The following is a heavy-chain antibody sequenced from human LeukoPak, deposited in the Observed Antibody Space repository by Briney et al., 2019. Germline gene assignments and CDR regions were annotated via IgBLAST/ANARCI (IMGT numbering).Heavy chain of an antibody. V-gene: IGHV1-18*01. J-gene: IGHJ4*02. CDR2: MSGYNGNT. Sequence: ASVKVSCKASGNTFSSYGIIWVRQAPGHGLEWMGWMSGYNGNTEYAQKVQGRVTMTTDTSTSTAYMELRSLRSDDTAVYYCARGVTRYYPDSSGYYYFDSWGQGTLVSVSS. D-gene: IGHD3-22*01. CDR3: ARGVTRYYPDSSGYYYFDS. CDR1: GNTFSSYG.